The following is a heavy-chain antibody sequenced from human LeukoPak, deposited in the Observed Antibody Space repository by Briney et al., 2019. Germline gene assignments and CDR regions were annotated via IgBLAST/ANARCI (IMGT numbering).Heavy chain of an antibody. CDR2: INPNSGGT. CDR3: ARDRADNWDRSGYYPDAFDM. D-gene: IGHD3-22*01. V-gene: IGHV1-2*02. J-gene: IGHJ3*02. Sequence: GASVKVSCKASGYTFTGYYMHWVRQAPGQGLEWMGWINPNSGGTNYAQKFQGRVTMAWDTSISTAHMELRRLTSDDTAVYYCARDRADNWDRSGYYPDAFDMWGQGTMVTVS. CDR1: GYTFTGYY.